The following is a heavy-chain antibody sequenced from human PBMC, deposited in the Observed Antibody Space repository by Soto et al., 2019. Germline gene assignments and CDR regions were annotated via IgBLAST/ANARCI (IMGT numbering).Heavy chain of an antibody. D-gene: IGHD3-10*01. CDR1: GFTFTRYS. V-gene: IGHV3-21*06. CDR2: ISSTTNYI. J-gene: IGHJ4*02. CDR3: AREFEDLTSTFDY. Sequence: GGSLRLSCAASGFTFTRYSMNWVRQAPGKGLEWVSSISSTTNYIYYGDSMKGRFTISRDNAKNSLYLEMNSLRAEDTAVYYCAREFEDLTSTFDYWGQGTLVTVSS.